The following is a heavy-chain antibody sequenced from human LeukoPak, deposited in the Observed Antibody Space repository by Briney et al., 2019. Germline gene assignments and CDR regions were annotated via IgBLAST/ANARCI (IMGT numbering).Heavy chain of an antibody. J-gene: IGHJ4*02. CDR3: AGAGVSYYGGNGYYFDY. CDR1: GGSISSYY. V-gene: IGHV4-59*01. D-gene: IGHD4-23*01. CDR2: IYYSGST. Sequence: PSETLSLTCTVSGGSISSYYWSWIRQPPGKGLEWIGYIYYSGSTNYNPSLKSRVTISVDTSKNQFSLKLSSVTAADTAVYYCAGAGVSYYGGNGYYFDYWGQGTPVTVSS.